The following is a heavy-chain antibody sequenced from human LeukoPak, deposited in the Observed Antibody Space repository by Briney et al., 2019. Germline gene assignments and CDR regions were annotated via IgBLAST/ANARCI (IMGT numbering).Heavy chain of an antibody. D-gene: IGHD5-24*01. CDR3: ARGVRWLQLSYFDY. Sequence: SETLSLTCPVSGGSISSGVYYWSWIRQHPGKGLEWIGYIYYSGSTYYNPSLKSRVTISVDTSKNQFSLKLSSVTATDTAVYYCARGVRWLQLSYFDYWGQGTLVTVSS. CDR1: GGSISSGVYY. J-gene: IGHJ4*02. V-gene: IGHV4-31*03. CDR2: IYYSGST.